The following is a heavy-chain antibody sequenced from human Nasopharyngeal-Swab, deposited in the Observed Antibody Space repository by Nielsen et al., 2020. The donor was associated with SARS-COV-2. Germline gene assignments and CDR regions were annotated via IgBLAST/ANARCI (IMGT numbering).Heavy chain of an antibody. Sequence: GESLKISCKGSGYSFTSYWIGWVRQMPGKCLEWMGIIYPGDSDTRYSPSFQGQVTISADKSISTAYLQWSSLKASDTAMYYCARQALGRDGYINPDYWGQGTLVTVSS. J-gene: IGHJ4*02. D-gene: IGHD5-24*01. V-gene: IGHV5-51*01. CDR1: GYSFTSYW. CDR2: IYPGDSDT. CDR3: ARQALGRDGYINPDY.